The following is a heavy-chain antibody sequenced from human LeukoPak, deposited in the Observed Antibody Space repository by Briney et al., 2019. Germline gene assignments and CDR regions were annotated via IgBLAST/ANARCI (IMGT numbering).Heavy chain of an antibody. CDR3: ARATNYGDPGPGNWFDP. Sequence: SETLSLTCAVYGGSFSGYYWSWIRQPPGKGLEWIGEINHSGSTNYNPSLKSRVTISVDTSKNQFSLKLSSVTPEDTAVYYCARATNYGDPGPGNWFDPWGQGTLVTVSS. CDR1: GGSFSGYY. V-gene: IGHV4-34*01. J-gene: IGHJ5*02. D-gene: IGHD4-17*01. CDR2: INHSGST.